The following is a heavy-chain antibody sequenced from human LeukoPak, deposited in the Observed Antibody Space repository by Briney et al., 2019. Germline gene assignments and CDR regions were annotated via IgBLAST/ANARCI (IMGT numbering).Heavy chain of an antibody. V-gene: IGHV3-23*01. D-gene: IGHD3-10*01. Sequence: PGGSLRLSCAASGFTFSSYAMSWVRQAPGKGLEWVSAISGSGGSTYNADSVKGRFTISRDNSKNTLYLQMNSLRAEDTAVYYCAKRPQKRGDWFLFDYWGQGTLVTVSS. CDR2: ISGSGGST. J-gene: IGHJ4*02. CDR3: AKRPQKRGDWFLFDY. CDR1: GFTFSSYA.